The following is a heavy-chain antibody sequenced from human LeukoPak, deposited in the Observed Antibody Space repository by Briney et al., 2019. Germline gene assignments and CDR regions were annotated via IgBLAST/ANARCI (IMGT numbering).Heavy chain of an antibody. D-gene: IGHD5-18*01. J-gene: IGHJ6*03. CDR2: IYSGGST. CDR1: GFTVSSNY. V-gene: IGHV3-66*01. CDR3: AKGGYSNGRYYYYYMDV. Sequence: PGGSLRLSCAASGFTVSSNYMSWVRQAPGKGLEWVSVIYSGGSTYYADSVKGRFTISRDNSKNTLYLQMNSLRAEDTAVYYCAKGGYSNGRYYYYYMDVWGEGTTVTVSS.